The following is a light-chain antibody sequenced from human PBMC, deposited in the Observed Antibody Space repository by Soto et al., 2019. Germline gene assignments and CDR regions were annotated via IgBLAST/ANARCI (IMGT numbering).Light chain of an antibody. J-gene: IGKJ1*01. CDR3: PHICSSLRT. V-gene: IGKV1-39*01. Sequence: IQMTQSPSSLSASARDRVTITAQASQPITQYLNCYQQKPGKAPELLIYAASSLQSGVPSRFSGTESGPEFSRTVSTVQAEGFRTEYCPHICSSLRTFGRWAEVDIK. CDR1: QPITQY. CDR2: AAS.